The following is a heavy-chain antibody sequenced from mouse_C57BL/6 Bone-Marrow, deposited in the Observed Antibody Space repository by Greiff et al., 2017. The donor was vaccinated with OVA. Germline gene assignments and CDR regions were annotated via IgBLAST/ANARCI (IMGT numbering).Heavy chain of an antibody. CDR3: AKGGTAWLAY. Sequence: QVQLKQSGPGLVQPSQSLSITCTVSGFSLTSYGVHWVRQSPGKGLEWLGVIWRGGRTDYTAAFMSSLSITQDNSKSQVFFKMNSLQADDTARYYCAKGGTAWLAYWGQGTLVTVSA. CDR2: IWRGGRT. CDR1: GFSLTSYG. J-gene: IGHJ3*01. D-gene: IGHD3-3*01. V-gene: IGHV2-5*01.